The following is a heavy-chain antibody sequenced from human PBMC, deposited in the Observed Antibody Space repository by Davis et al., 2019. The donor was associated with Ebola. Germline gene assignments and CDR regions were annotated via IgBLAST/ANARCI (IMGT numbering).Heavy chain of an antibody. CDR1: GFTFSSYS. CDR2: ISSSSSYI. Sequence: GESLKISCAASGFTFSSYSMNWVRQAPGKGLEWVSSISSSSSYIYYADSVKGRFTISRDNAKNSLYLQMNSLRAEDTAVYYCGKGSSWYYFDYWGQGTLVTVSS. CDR3: GKGSSWYYFDY. V-gene: IGHV3-21*01. D-gene: IGHD6-13*01. J-gene: IGHJ4*02.